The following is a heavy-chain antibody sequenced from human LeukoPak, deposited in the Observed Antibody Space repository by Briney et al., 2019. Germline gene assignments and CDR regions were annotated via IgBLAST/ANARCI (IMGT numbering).Heavy chain of an antibody. Sequence: GGSLRLSCAASGFPFSSYVMSWVRQAPGKGLEWVAYISHDSDNIYYPDFVKGRFTISRDNAENSLYLQMNSLRDEDTAIYYCAGDSDWAFNYWGQGTRVTVSS. D-gene: IGHD2-21*02. CDR1: GFPFSSYV. J-gene: IGHJ4*02. V-gene: IGHV3-48*02. CDR3: AGDSDWAFNY. CDR2: ISHDSDNI.